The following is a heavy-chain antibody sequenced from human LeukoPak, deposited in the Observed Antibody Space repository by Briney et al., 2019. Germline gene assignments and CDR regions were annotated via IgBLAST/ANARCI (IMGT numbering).Heavy chain of an antibody. V-gene: IGHV1-18*01. CDR1: GYTFTSYG. Sequence: ASVKVSCKASGYTFTSYGISWVRQAPGQGLEWMGWISAYNGNTNYAQKLLGRVTMTTDTSTSTAYMELRSLRSDDTAVYYCARAYYDFWSGYPGDTYGMDVWGQGTTVTVSS. J-gene: IGHJ6*02. CDR2: ISAYNGNT. D-gene: IGHD3-3*01. CDR3: ARAYYDFWSGYPGDTYGMDV.